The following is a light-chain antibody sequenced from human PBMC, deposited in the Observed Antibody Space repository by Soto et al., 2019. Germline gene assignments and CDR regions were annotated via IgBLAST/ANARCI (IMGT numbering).Light chain of an antibody. J-gene: IGLJ1*01. CDR3: CSYAGGSTPNYV. CDR1: SSDVGNYNL. Sequence: QSVLTQPASVSGSPGPSITISCTGTSSDVGNYNLVSWYQQHPDRAPQLMIYEVSKRPSGVSNRFSGSKSGSTASLTISGLQAEEEADYYCCSYAGGSTPNYVFGTGTKVTVL. CDR2: EVS. V-gene: IGLV2-23*02.